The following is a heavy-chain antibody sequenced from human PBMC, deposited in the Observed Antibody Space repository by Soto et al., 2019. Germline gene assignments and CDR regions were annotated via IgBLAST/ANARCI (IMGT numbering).Heavy chain of an antibody. CDR3: RKESHWAITPHTHDY. V-gene: IGHV3-23*01. CDR1: GFSFSSSA. D-gene: IGHD2-2*01. Sequence: VQLWDSGGGLVQPGGSLRLSCAASGFSFSSSAMSWVRQAPGKRLEWVSTFRESGGTTHYADPVKGRFTISRDTSNNILFLQMSRLRAEDTAKYYGRKESHWAITPHTHDYWGQGTLVTVSS. CDR2: FRESGGTT. J-gene: IGHJ4*02.